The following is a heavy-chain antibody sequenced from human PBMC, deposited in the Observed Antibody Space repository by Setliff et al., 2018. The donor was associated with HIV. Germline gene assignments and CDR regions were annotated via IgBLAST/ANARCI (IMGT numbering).Heavy chain of an antibody. CDR2: IFFTGTT. J-gene: IGHJ5*02. Sequence: PSETLSLTCTVSGVSIGNFYWSWVRQSPGRGLEWIGFIFFTGTTNYNPSLKSRVTISVDTSKNQFSLKLSSVTAADTAVYYCARAKTIGVSAVFFDPWGQGRPVTVSS. CDR1: GVSIGNFY. V-gene: IGHV4-4*09. D-gene: IGHD3-3*01. CDR3: ARAKTIGVSAVFFDP.